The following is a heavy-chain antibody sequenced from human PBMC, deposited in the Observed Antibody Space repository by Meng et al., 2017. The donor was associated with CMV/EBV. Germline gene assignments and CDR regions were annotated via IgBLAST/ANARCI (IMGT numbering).Heavy chain of an antibody. CDR1: SFSGYY. D-gene: IGHD2-2*01. J-gene: IGHJ4*02. CDR3: ARGGHYCSSTSCSPLYYFDY. V-gene: IGHV4-34*01. CDR2: INHSGST. Sequence: SFSGYYWSWIRQPPGKGLEWIGEINHSGSTNYNPSLKSRVTISVDTSKNQFSLKLSSVTAADTAVYYCARGGHYCSSTSCSPLYYFDYWGQGTLSPSPQ.